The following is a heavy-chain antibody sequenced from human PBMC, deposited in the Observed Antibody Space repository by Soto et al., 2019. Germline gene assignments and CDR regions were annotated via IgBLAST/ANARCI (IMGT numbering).Heavy chain of an antibody. Sequence: EVQLLESGGGLVQPGGSLRLSCAASGFTVSSNYMSWVRQAPGKGLEWVSVLYSGGSTYYADSVKGRFTISRHNSKIPLYLQMNSPRAEETAVYYCARAQGKYDFWSGYYTHDAFDIWGQGTMVTVSS. CDR1: GFTVSSNY. J-gene: IGHJ3*02. D-gene: IGHD3-3*01. V-gene: IGHV3-53*04. CDR3: ARAQGKYDFWSGYYTHDAFDI. CDR2: LYSGGST.